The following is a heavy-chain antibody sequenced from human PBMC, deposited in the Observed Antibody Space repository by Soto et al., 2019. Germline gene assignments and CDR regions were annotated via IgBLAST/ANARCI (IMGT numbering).Heavy chain of an antibody. CDR1: GFMFSDYA. CDR2: LLRPGRST. CDR3: AKDAIANDGIWLMDS. Sequence: PGGSLRFSCAASGFMFSDYAMTWARQAPGKELEWVSGLLRPGRSTYYADSVKGRFTISGDTSANTVYLQMDSLRAEDTAVYYCAKDAIANDGIWLMDSWGQGTVVTVSS. J-gene: IGHJ5*02. D-gene: IGHD3-16*01. V-gene: IGHV3-23*01.